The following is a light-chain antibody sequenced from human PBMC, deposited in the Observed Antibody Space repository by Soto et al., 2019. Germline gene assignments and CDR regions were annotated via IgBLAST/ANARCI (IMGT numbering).Light chain of an antibody. Sequence: DIQMTQSPSTLSASVGDRVTITCRASQSISRWLAWYQQQPGNAPNLLLYDASSLESGVQARFSGSGSGTEFTLTISSLQPDDFATYYCQQYNRLYTFGQGTKLEIK. CDR2: DAS. V-gene: IGKV1-5*01. CDR3: QQYNRLYT. CDR1: QSISRW. J-gene: IGKJ2*01.